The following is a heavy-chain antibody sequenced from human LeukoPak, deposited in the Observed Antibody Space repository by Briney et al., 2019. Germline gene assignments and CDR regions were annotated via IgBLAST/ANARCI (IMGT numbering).Heavy chain of an antibody. CDR1: GFTFSSYW. CDR2: SYYGGST. D-gene: IGHD5-12*01. CDR3: ATQVAQVATNPKINYFDY. Sequence: GSLRLSCAASGFTFSSYWMTWVRQPPGKGLEWIGCSYYGGSTYYNPSLKSRVSISVDTSQNQFSMRLNSVTAADTAVYYCATQVAQVATNPKINYFDYWGPGTLVTVSS. J-gene: IGHJ4*02. V-gene: IGHV4-59*04.